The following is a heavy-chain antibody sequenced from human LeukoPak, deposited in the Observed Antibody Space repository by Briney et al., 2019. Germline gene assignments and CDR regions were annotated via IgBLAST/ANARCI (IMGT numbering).Heavy chain of an antibody. CDR2: ISTNSAFI. V-gene: IGHV3-21*01. D-gene: IGHD3-10*01. CDR1: GFTFINYS. CDR3: ARDIGFVGFGEFDY. J-gene: IGHJ4*02. Sequence: GGSLRLSCTASGFTFINYSMNWVRQAPGKGLEWVSSISTNSAFIYYADSVRGRFTISRDNAKNTLYLQMNSLRAEDTAVYYCARDIGFVGFGEFDYWGQGTLVTVSS.